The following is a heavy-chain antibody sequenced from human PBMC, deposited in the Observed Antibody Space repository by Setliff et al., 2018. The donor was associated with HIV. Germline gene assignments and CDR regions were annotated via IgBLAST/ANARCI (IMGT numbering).Heavy chain of an antibody. V-gene: IGHV1-69*04. CDR2: IISILGIT. CDR1: GGSSSTHA. CDR3: AGPRGDEAFDV. J-gene: IGHJ3*01. Sequence: VSCKASGGSSSTHAMNWVRQAPGQGLEWMGQIISILGITNYAQKFQGRVTLTADESTSTMYMELSSLTSDDTAVYYCAGPRGDEAFDVWGQGTMVTVSS.